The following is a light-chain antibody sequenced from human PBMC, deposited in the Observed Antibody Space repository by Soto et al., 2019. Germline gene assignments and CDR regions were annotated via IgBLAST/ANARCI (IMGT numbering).Light chain of an antibody. J-gene: IGKJ3*01. Sequence: EIVLTQSPGTLSLSPGERATLSCRASQSINSRYLAWYQQKPGQAPRLLIYGASSRATGIPDRFSGSGSGKDFTLTISRLEPEDFAGYYCQQFGSSPGFTFGPGTIVDIK. CDR3: QQFGSSPGFT. V-gene: IGKV3-20*01. CDR2: GAS. CDR1: QSINSRY.